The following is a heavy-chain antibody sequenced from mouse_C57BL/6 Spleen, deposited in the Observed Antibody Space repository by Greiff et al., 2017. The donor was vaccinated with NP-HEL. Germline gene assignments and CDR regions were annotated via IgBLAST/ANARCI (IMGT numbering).Heavy chain of an antibody. J-gene: IGHJ4*01. CDR1: GYAFSSSW. CDR3: AREGMAMDY. V-gene: IGHV1-82*01. CDR2: IYPGDGDT. Sequence: VQGVESGPELVKPGASVKISCKASGYAFSSSWMNWVKQRPGKGLEWIGRIYPGDGDTNYNGKFKGKATLTADKSSSTAYMQLSSLTSEDSAVYFCAREGMAMDYWGQGTSVTVSS.